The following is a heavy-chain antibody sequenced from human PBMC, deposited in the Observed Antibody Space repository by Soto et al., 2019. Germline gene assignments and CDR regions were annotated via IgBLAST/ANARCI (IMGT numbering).Heavy chain of an antibody. V-gene: IGHV4-59*08. D-gene: IGHD1-26*01. CDR1: GGSISSYY. J-gene: IGHJ4*02. CDR3: ARLGRDSKSTYYYFDY. CDR2: IYYSGST. Sequence: SETLSLTCTVSGGSISSYYWSWIRQPPGKGLEWIGYIYYSGSTTYNPSLKSRVTISVDTPKNQFSLKLSSVTAADTAVYYCARLGRDSKSTYYYFDYWGQGTLVTVSS.